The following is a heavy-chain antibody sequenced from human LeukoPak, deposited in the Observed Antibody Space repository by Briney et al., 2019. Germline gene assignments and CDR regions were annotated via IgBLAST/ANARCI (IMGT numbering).Heavy chain of an antibody. CDR2: IGSSGTTI. D-gene: IGHD6-13*01. CDR1: GFSFSDYY. CDR3: AISSLSSSWLYDY. V-gene: IGHV3-11*01. Sequence: GGSLRLSWSASGFSFSDYYMSWIRQAPGKGLEWVSYIGSSGTTIYYADSVKGRFTISRDNAKKSLYLQMNSLRVDDTPMYYCAISSLSSSWLYDYWGQGTLVTVSS. J-gene: IGHJ4*02.